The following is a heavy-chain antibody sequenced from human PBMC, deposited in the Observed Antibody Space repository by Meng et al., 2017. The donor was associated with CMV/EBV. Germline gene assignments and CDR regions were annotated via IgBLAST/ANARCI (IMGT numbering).Heavy chain of an antibody. Sequence: SETLSLTCAISGDSVSSNSAAWNWIRQSPSRGLEWLGRTYYRSKWYSDFAVSVKSRITINPDTSKNQFSLKLISMTAVDTAMYYCARLPDVVDGGLVTGNWVDPWGQGTLVTVSS. J-gene: IGHJ5*02. CDR1: GDSVSSNSAA. V-gene: IGHV6-1*01. CDR2: TYYRSKWYS. CDR3: ARLPDVVDGGLVTGNWVDP. D-gene: IGHD5-18*01.